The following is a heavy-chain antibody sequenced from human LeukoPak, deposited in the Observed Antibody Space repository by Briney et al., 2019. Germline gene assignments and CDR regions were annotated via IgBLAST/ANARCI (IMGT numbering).Heavy chain of an antibody. J-gene: IGHJ3*02. Sequence: GGSVRLSCAASGFTFSGSAMHWVRQASGKGLEWVGRIRSKANSYATAYASSVKGRFTISRDDSKNTAYLQMNSLKTEDTAVYYCTRLRTGGINHFFDAFDIWGQGTMVTVSS. V-gene: IGHV3-73*01. CDR3: TRLRTGGINHFFDAFDI. CDR1: GFTFSGSA. D-gene: IGHD1-14*01. CDR2: IRSKANSYAT.